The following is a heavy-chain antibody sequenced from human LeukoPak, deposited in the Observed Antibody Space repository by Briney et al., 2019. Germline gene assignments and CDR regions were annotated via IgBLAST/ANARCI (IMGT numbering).Heavy chain of an antibody. CDR2: IYISGST. CDR3: ARAFIAARPDYYYYGMDV. CDR1: GGSISSGSYY. V-gene: IGHV4-61*02. D-gene: IGHD6-6*01. Sequence: SETLSLTCTVSGGSISSGSYYWSWIRRPAGKGLDWIGRIYISGSTNYNPTLKSRVTISVDTSKNQFSLKLSSVTAADTAVYYCARAFIAARPDYYYYGMDVWGQGTTVTVSS. J-gene: IGHJ6*02.